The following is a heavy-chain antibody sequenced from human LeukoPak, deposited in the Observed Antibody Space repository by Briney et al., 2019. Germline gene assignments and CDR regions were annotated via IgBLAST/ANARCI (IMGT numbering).Heavy chain of an antibody. J-gene: IGHJ4*02. CDR2: IYSDGST. CDR3: ARSSRELGGYAPWELMPPFDY. V-gene: IGHV3-66*01. D-gene: IGHD1-7*01. CDR1: GFTVSSNY. Sequence: GGSLRLSCAASGFTVSSNYMSWVRQAPGKGLEWVSFIYSDGSTYYADSVKGRFTISRDNAKNSLYLQMNSLRAEDTAVYYCARSSRELGGYAPWELMPPFDYWGQGTLVTVSS.